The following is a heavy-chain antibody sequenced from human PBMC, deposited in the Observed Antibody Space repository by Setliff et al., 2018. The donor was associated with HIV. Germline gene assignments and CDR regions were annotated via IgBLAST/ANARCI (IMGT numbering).Heavy chain of an antibody. CDR2: INHSGST. V-gene: IGHV4-34*01. CDR3: ARFYGDYETDNWFDP. Sequence: SETLSLTCAVYGESFSGYQWSWIRQPPGKGLEWIGEINHSGSTNYNPSLKSRVTISVDTSKNQLSVTLTSVTEADTAVYYCARFYGDYETDNWFDPWGHGILVTVSS. D-gene: IGHD4-17*01. CDR1: GESFSGYQ. J-gene: IGHJ5*02.